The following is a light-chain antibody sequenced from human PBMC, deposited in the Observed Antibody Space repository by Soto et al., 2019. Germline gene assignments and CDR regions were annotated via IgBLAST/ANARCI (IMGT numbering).Light chain of an antibody. J-gene: IGKJ5*01. CDR2: DAS. CDR3: QQRSSWPIT. CDR1: QSVSSY. Sequence: EIVLTQSPATLSLSPGERATLSCRASQSVSSYLAWRQQKPGQAPRLLIYDASNRATGIPARFSGSGSGTDFTLTISSLEPEDFAVYYCQQRSSWPITFGQGTRLEIK. V-gene: IGKV3-11*01.